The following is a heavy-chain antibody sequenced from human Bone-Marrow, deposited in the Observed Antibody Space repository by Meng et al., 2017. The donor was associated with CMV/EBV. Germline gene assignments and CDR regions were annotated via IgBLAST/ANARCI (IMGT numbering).Heavy chain of an antibody. V-gene: IGHV3-30*02. J-gene: IGHJ3*02. CDR2: MRYDGSNK. Sequence: GESLKISCAASGFTFSSYDMHWVRQAPGKGLEWVAFMRYDGSNKYYRDSVKGRFTISRDNSKNTLYLQMNSLRAEDTAVYYCARDDPYCSSTSCYTSFAFDIWGQGTMVTVSS. CDR3: ARDDPYCSSTSCYTSFAFDI. CDR1: GFTFSSYD. D-gene: IGHD2-2*02.